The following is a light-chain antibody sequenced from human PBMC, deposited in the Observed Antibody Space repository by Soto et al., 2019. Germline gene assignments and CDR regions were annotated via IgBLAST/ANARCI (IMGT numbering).Light chain of an antibody. CDR2: DTS. CDR3: QQRSNWPIIT. V-gene: IGKV3-11*01. J-gene: IGKJ5*01. Sequence: EIVLTQSPATLSLSPGERATLSCRAGQSVSRYLAWYQQKPGQAPRLLISDTSNRATGIPARFSGSGSGTDFTLTISSLEPEDFAVYYCQQRSNWPIITFGQGTRLEIK. CDR1: QSVSRY.